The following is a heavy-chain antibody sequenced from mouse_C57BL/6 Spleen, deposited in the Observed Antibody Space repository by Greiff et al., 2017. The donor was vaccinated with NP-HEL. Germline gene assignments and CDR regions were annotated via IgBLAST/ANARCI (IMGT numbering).Heavy chain of an antibody. CDR2: IYPGDGDT. CDR3: ARDIYDWYYFDY. V-gene: IGHV1-82*01. J-gene: IGHJ2*01. CDR1: GYAFSSSW. D-gene: IGHD2-3*01. Sequence: VQLQQSGPELVKPGATVKISCKASGYAFSSSWMNWVKQRPGKGLEWIGRIYPGDGDTNYNGKFKGKATLTADKSSSTAYMQLSSLTSEDSAVYFCARDIYDWYYFDYWGQGTTLTVSS.